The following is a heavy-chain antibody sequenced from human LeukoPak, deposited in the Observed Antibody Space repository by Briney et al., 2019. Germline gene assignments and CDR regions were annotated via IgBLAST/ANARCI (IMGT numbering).Heavy chain of an antibody. Sequence: ASVKVSCKASGYTFTGYYMHWVRQAPGQGLEWMGIINPSGGSTSYAQKVQGRVTMTRDTSTSTVYMELSSLRSEDTAVYYCARERVGGLADYWGQGTLVTVSS. CDR3: ARERVGGLADY. CDR2: INPSGGST. V-gene: IGHV1-46*01. CDR1: GYTFTGYY. D-gene: IGHD6-19*01. J-gene: IGHJ4*02.